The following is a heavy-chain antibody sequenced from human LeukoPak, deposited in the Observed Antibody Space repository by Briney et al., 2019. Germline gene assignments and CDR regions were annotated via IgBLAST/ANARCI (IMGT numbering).Heavy chain of an antibody. CDR3: ARHVRTPLLACDPYYFDY. V-gene: IGHV4-59*08. J-gene: IGHJ4*02. D-gene: IGHD2-15*01. CDR2: IYYSGST. CDR1: GGSISSYY. Sequence: SETLSLTCTVSGGSISSYYWSWIRQPPGKGLEWIGYIYYSGSTNYNPSLKSRVTISVDTSKNQFSLKLSSVTAADTAVYYCARHVRTPLLACDPYYFDYLGQGTLVTVSS.